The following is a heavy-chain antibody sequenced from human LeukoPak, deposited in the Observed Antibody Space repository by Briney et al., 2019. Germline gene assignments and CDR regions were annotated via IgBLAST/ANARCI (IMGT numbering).Heavy chain of an antibody. D-gene: IGHD1-26*01. Sequence: PSETLSLTCTVSGASVSGSPYYWGWIRQPPGKGLEWIGSIYSSGSTYYNASLQRRVTISIETSKNQISLRLNSVTAADTAIYYCTKSGGYGLIDYWGQGTLVTVSS. J-gene: IGHJ4*02. CDR3: TKSGGYGLIDY. V-gene: IGHV4-39*01. CDR2: IYSSGST. CDR1: GASVSGSPYY.